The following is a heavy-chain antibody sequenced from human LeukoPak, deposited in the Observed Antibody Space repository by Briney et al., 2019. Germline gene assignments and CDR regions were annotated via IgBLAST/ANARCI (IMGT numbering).Heavy chain of an antibody. CDR2: INAGNGNT. J-gene: IGHJ4*02. CDR3: ARVLTYYDFWSGYHQYYFDY. V-gene: IGHV1-3*01. Sequence: ASVKVSCKASGYTFTSYAMHWVRQAPGQRLEWMGWINAGNGNTKYSQKFQGRVTITRDTSASTAYMELSSLRSEDTAVYYCARVLTYYDFWSGYHQYYFDYWGQGTLVTVSS. D-gene: IGHD3-3*01. CDR1: GYTFTSYA.